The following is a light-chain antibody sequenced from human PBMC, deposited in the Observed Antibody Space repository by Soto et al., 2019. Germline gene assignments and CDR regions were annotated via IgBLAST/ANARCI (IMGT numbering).Light chain of an antibody. CDR2: GVS. J-gene: IGKJ1*01. V-gene: IGKV1-6*01. Sequence: AIQMTQSPSSLSASVGDRVTITCRASQDIRNELGWYQQKPGKAPKALIYGVSNLQSWVPSRFSGSGSGTDFTLTISSLQPEDFAVYYCLQDHNYPRTFGQGTKVEIK. CDR1: QDIRNE. CDR3: LQDHNYPRT.